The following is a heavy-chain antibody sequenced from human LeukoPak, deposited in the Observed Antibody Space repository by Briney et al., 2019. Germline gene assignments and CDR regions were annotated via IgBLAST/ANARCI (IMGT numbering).Heavy chain of an antibody. V-gene: IGHV4-38-2*02. D-gene: IGHD2-15*01. CDR3: ARVRCSGGSCPYYYYYYYMDV. Sequence: SETLSLTCTVSGYFIRSGFYWGWIRQPPGKGLEWIGSFYHSGSTYYNPSLESRVTISLDTSKNQFSLKLRFVTAADTAVYYCARVRCSGGSCPYYYYYYYMDVWGKGTTVTVSS. J-gene: IGHJ6*03. CDR2: FYHSGST. CDR1: GYFIRSGFY.